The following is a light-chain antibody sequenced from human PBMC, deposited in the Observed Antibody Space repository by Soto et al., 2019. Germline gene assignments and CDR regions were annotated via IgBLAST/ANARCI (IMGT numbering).Light chain of an antibody. Sequence: ETVLTQSPGTLSLSPGERATLSCRASQTIRSNYLAWYRQTPGQAPRLLIYGASNRATGIADRFSGSGSGTDFTLIISRLEPADFALYSCQQYGSSPWTFGQGTEVEIK. CDR3: QQYGSSPWT. CDR2: GAS. V-gene: IGKV3-20*01. J-gene: IGKJ1*01. CDR1: QTIRSNY.